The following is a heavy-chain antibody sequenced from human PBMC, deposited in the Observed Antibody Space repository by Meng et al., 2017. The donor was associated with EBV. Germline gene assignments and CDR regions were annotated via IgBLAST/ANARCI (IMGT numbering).Heavy chain of an antibody. V-gene: IGHV2-5*02. Sequence: HIPWKESGPPLVKPTQTLTLTCTFSGFSLSTCGVGVGWIRQPPGKALEWLALIYWDDDKRYSPSLKSRLTITKDTSKNQVVLTMTNMDPVDAATYYCAHIIAARPFDYWGQGTLVTVSS. CDR1: GFSLSTCGVG. D-gene: IGHD6-6*01. CDR2: IYWDDDK. J-gene: IGHJ4*02. CDR3: AHIIAARPFDY.